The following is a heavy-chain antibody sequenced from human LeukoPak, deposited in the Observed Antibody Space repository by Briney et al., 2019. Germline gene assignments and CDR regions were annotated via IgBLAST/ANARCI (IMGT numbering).Heavy chain of an antibody. V-gene: IGHV3-30*02. J-gene: IGHJ4*02. CDR2: IRYDGSNK. Sequence: GRSLRLSCAASGFTFSSYGMHWVRQAPGKGLEWVAFIRYDGSNKYYADSVKGRFTISRDNSKNTLYLQMNSLRAEDTAVYYCAKQVVGKDYYDSSGYYAIDYWGQGTLVTVSS. CDR3: AKQVVGKDYYDSSGYYAIDY. CDR1: GFTFSSYG. D-gene: IGHD3-22*01.